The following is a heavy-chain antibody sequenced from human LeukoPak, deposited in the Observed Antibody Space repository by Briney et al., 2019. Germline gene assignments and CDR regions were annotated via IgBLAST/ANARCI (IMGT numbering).Heavy chain of an antibody. CDR1: GFTFSLFA. J-gene: IGHJ5*02. CDR2: ISGNGDTT. Sequence: PGGSLRLSCTASGFTFSLFAMGWLRQPPGKGLEWVSAISGNGDTTYSIDSVKGRFTIPRDNSKNTLYLQMNSLRPEDTAVYYCAKGMMVFDPWGQGTRVTVSS. D-gene: IGHD2-8*01. V-gene: IGHV3-23*01. CDR3: AKGMMVFDP.